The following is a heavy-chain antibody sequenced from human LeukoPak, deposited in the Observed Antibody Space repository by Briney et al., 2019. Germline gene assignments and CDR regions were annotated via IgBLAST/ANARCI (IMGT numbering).Heavy chain of an antibody. CDR1: GFTFSNFA. Sequence: GGSLRLSCAAPGFTFSNFAMSWVRQAPGQGLEWVANIKEDGSEKYYVDSVKGRFTISRDNAKNLLYLQMNSLRAEDTAVYYCARNRRCNYWGQGTLVTVSS. J-gene: IGHJ4*02. CDR3: ARNRRCNY. CDR2: IKEDGSEK. V-gene: IGHV3-7*01. D-gene: IGHD2-8*01.